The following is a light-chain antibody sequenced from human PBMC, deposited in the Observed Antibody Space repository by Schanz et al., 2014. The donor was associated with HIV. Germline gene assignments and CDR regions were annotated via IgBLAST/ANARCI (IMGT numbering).Light chain of an antibody. V-gene: IGLV2-14*01. CDR3: SSYTSSSTPDV. J-gene: IGLJ1*01. CDR2: EVT. CDR1: TSDVGLYTY. Sequence: QSALTQPASVSGSPGQSITISCTGTTSDVGLYTYVSWYQQHPGKAPKLMIYEVTNRPSGVSNRFSGSKSGNTASLTISGLQAEDEAVYYCSSYTSSSTPDVFGSGTKLTVL.